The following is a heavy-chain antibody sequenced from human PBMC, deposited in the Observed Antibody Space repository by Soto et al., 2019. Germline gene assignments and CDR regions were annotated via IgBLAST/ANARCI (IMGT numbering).Heavy chain of an antibody. J-gene: IGHJ4*02. CDR2: ISSRASYI. CDR1: GFSFGDYT. CDR3: ARDIHDFGDYSPDY. Sequence: EVQLVESGGGLVEPGGSLRLSCAASGFSFGDYTMNWVRQAPGKGLEWISSISSRASYIYYGASVKGRFTISRDNAKNSLYLQMNSLRAEDTAVYYCARDIHDFGDYSPDYWGQGSLVTVSS. D-gene: IGHD4-17*01. V-gene: IGHV3-21*04.